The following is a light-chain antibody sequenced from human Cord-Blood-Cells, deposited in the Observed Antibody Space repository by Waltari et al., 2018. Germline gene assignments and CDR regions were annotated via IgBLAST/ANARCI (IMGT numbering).Light chain of an antibody. CDR1: SSNIGSNT. Sequence: QSVLTQPPSASGNPGQRVTISCSGSSSNIGSNTVNWYQQLPGTAPKLRIYSNNQRPSGVPDRFSGSKSGTSASLAISGLQSEDEADYYCAAWDDSLNGYVFGTGTKVTVL. CDR3: AAWDDSLNGYV. V-gene: IGLV1-44*01. CDR2: SNN. J-gene: IGLJ1*01.